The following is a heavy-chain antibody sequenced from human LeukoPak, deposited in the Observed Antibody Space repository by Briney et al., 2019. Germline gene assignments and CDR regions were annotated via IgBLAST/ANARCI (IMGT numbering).Heavy chain of an antibody. CDR3: ARGGGYCSGGSCYQDY. CDR1: GGSFSGYY. D-gene: IGHD2-15*01. CDR2: INHSGST. Sequence: SETLSLTCAVYGGSFSGYYWSWIRQPPGKGLEWIGEINHSGSTNYNPSLKSRVTISVDTSKNQFSLKLSSVTAADTAVYYCARGGGYCSGGSCYQDYWGQGTQVTVSS. J-gene: IGHJ4*02. V-gene: IGHV4-34*01.